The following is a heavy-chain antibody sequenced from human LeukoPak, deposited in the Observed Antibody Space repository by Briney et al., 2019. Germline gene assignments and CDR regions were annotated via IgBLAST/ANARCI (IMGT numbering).Heavy chain of an antibody. J-gene: IGHJ4*02. CDR1: GFTFSSYW. CDR3: ARGKEYFDWLLRAYYFDY. Sequence: GGSLRLSCAASGFTFSSYWMSWVRQAPGVGLEWVANIKKDGSEKSYVDSVKGRFTISRDNAKNSLYLQMNSLRAEDTAVYYCARGKEYFDWLLRAYYFDYWGQGALVTVSS. V-gene: IGHV3-7*01. D-gene: IGHD3-9*01. CDR2: IKKDGSEK.